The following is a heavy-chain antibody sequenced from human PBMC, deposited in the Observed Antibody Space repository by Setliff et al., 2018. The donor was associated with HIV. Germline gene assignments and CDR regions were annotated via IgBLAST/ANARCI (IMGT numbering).Heavy chain of an antibody. J-gene: IGHJ3*02. CDR3: ARDRLNVYSSGHAFDI. CDR1: GGTFRSHE. D-gene: IGHD6-19*01. Sequence: SVKVSCKASGGTFRSHEISWVRQAPGQGLEWMGGIVPILNTGNYAPKFQGRVTITADESTTTAYMELSSLRSEDTAVYYCARDRLNVYSSGHAFDIWGQGTMVTVSS. V-gene: IGHV1-69*13. CDR2: IVPILNTG.